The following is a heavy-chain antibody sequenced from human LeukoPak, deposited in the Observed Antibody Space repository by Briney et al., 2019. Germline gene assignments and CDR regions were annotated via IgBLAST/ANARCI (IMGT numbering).Heavy chain of an antibody. D-gene: IGHD5-24*01. J-gene: IGHJ4*02. CDR1: GGSISSSSYY. V-gene: IGHV4-39*07. Sequence: SETLSLTCTVSGGSISSSSYYWGWIRQPPGKGLEWIGSIYYSESTFYNPSLKSRVTMSADTSKNQFSLKLTSVTAADTAVYYCARGLRSRDGYNYDYFDDWGQGTLVTVSS. CDR3: ARGLRSRDGYNYDYFDD. CDR2: IYYSEST.